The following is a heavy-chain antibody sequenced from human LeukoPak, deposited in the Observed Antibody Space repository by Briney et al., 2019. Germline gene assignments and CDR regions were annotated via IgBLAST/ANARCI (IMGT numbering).Heavy chain of an antibody. CDR3: ARDRVDSSGYYYYYGVDV. J-gene: IGHJ6*02. CDR1: NGSLSSYF. CDR2: IKYSGSI. D-gene: IGHD3-22*01. V-gene: IGHV4-59*01. Sequence: PSETLSLTCTVSNGSLSSYFWSWIRQPPGKGLEWVAYIKYSGSINYNPSFKNRVTLSVDTSKNQFSLKLSSVTAADTAVYYCARDRVDSSGYYYYYGVDVWGQGTTVTVSS.